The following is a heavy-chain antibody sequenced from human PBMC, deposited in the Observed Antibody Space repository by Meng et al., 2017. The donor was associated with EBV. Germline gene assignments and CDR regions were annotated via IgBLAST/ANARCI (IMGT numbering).Heavy chain of an antibody. Sequence: HAPLLLLGVGVTQPGASVKVACKTSGGFSRSFAIRWVRQAPGQGLGWMGGIIPLFHKTNDAQKFQGRLHIIADESSATTYMELSSLRSEDTAIYYCASAEHYGDYVFEYWGQGTLVTVSS. J-gene: IGHJ4*02. CDR2: IIPLFHKT. CDR3: ASAEHYGDYVFEY. D-gene: IGHD4-17*01. CDR1: GGFSRSFA. V-gene: IGHV1-69*01.